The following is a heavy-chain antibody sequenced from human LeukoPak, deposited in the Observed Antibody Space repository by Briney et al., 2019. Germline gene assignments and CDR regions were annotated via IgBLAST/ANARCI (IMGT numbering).Heavy chain of an antibody. J-gene: IGHJ3*02. D-gene: IGHD3-22*01. CDR1: GYSISSAYY. CDR3: ATTGQNYYDSSGYYQRGAFDI. CDR2: IYYSGST. Sequence: TSETLSLTCSVSGYSISSAYYWGWIRQPPGKGLEWIGSIYYSGSTYYNPSLKSRVTISVDTSKNQFSLKLSSVTAADTAVYYCATTGQNYYDSSGYYQRGAFDIWGQGTMVTVSS. V-gene: IGHV4-38-2*02.